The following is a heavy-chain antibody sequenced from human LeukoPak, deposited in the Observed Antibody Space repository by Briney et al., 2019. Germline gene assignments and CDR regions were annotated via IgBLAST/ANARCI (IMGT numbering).Heavy chain of an antibody. CDR2: VTTSGGPT. D-gene: IGHD3-16*01. V-gene: IGHV3-23*01. CDR1: GFTFSSYA. Sequence: PGGSLRLSCAASGFTFSSYAMSWVRQAPGKGLEWVSAVTTSGGPTYYADSVKGRFTISGDNSKNTLDLQMNSLRAEDTAVYYCARDLGPRWYFDLWGRGTLVTVSS. CDR3: ARDLGPRWYFDL. J-gene: IGHJ2*01.